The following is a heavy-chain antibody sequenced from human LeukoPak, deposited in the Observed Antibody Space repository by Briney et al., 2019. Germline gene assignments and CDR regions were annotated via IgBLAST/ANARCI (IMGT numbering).Heavy chain of an antibody. CDR1: GFTFSSYW. Sequence: GGSLRLSCAASGFTFSSYWMHWVRQAPGKGLVWVSRINSDGSSTSYADSVKGRFTISRDNAKNTLYLQMNSLRAEDTAVYYCARYGSSTSCPPDAFDIWGQGKMVTVSS. CDR2: INSDGSST. V-gene: IGHV3-74*01. D-gene: IGHD2-2*01. J-gene: IGHJ3*02. CDR3: ARYGSSTSCPPDAFDI.